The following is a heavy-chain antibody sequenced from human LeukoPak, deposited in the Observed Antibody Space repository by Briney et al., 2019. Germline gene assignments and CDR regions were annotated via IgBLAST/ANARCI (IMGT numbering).Heavy chain of an antibody. Sequence: SETLSLTCTVSGGSISSYYWSWIRQPPGKGLEWIGYIYYSGSTNYNPSLKSRVTISVNTSKNQFSLKLSSVTAADTAVYYCARGIVLRYFDWLSGFDYWGQGTLVTVSS. CDR1: GGSISSYY. CDR2: IYYSGST. CDR3: ARGIVLRYFDWLSGFDY. V-gene: IGHV4-59*01. J-gene: IGHJ4*02. D-gene: IGHD3-9*01.